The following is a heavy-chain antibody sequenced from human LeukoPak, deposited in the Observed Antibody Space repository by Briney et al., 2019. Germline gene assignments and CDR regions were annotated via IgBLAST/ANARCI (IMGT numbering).Heavy chain of an antibody. CDR2: IYYSGST. D-gene: IGHD6-13*01. CDR1: GVSISTFY. J-gene: IGHJ5*02. CDR3: VRHFHGSGYVVDL. V-gene: IGHV4-59*08. Sequence: ASETLSLTCTVSGVSISTFYWSWIRQPPGKGLEWIGFIYYSGSTKYNPSLKSRPIISVDTSKNQFSLILTSVTAADTAVYFCVRHFHGSGYVVDLWGQGTLVTVSS.